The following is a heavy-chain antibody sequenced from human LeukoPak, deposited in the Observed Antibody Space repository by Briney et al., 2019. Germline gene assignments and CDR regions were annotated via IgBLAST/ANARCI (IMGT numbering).Heavy chain of an antibody. J-gene: IGHJ3*01. CDR2: IIPILGIA. D-gene: IGHD3-9*01. CDR1: GGTFSSYA. Sequence: GASVKVSCKASGGTFSSYAISWVRQAPGQGLEWMGRIIPILGIANYAQKFQGRVTITADKSTSTAYMELSSLRSEDTAVYYCASVVIYYEMWACYYLLWGQGTMVTVSS. CDR3: ASVVIYYEMWACYYLL. V-gene: IGHV1-69*04.